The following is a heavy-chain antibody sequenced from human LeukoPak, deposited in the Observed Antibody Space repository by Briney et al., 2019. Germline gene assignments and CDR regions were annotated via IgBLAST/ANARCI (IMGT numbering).Heavy chain of an antibody. CDR2: INPSGGST. V-gene: IGHV1-46*01. J-gene: IGHJ4*02. Sequence: ASVKVSCKASGYTFTSYYMHWVRQAPGQGLEWMGIINPSGGSTSYAQKFQGRVTMTRDTSTSTVYMELSSLRAEDTAVYYCASDREYYYGSGSFDYWGQGTLVTVSS. CDR3: ASDREYYYGSGSFDY. CDR1: GYTFTSYY. D-gene: IGHD3-10*01.